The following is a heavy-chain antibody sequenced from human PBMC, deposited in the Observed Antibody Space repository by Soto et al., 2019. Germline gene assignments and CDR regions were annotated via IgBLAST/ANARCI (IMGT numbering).Heavy chain of an antibody. J-gene: IGHJ4*02. D-gene: IGHD3-22*01. CDR3: ARDYYYNSSGYYGGFDY. CDR2: IIPIFGTA. CDR1: GGTFSSYA. Sequence: SVKVSCKASGGTFSSYAISWVRQAPGQGLEWMGGIIPIFGTANYAQKFQGRVTITADESTSTAYMQMNSLRAEDTAVYYCARDYYYNSSGYYGGFDYWGQGTLVTVSS. V-gene: IGHV1-69*13.